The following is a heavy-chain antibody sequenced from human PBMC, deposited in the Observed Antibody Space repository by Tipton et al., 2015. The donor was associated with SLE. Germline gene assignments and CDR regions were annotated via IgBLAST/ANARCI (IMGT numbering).Heavy chain of an antibody. V-gene: IGHV4-59*01. CDR2: IYYSGGT. CDR3: ARSYYDFWSASVRGYFDY. Sequence: LSLTCTVSGGSISNYYWTWIRQPPGKGLEWIGYIYYSGGTNYNPSLKSRVTISVDTSKNQFSLKLNSVTAADTAVYYCARSYYDFWSASVRGYFDYWGQGTLVTVSS. CDR1: GGSISNYY. J-gene: IGHJ4*02. D-gene: IGHD3-3*01.